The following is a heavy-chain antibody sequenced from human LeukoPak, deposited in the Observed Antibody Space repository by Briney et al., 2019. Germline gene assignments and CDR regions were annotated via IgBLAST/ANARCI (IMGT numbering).Heavy chain of an antibody. CDR3: ARDGTPGGSWYVNYYYYMDV. CDR1: GVSIRSGSYY. J-gene: IGHJ6*03. V-gene: IGHV4-61*02. CDR2: IYTSGTT. D-gene: IGHD6-13*01. Sequence: PSQTLSLTCTVSGVSIRSGSYYWSWIRQPAGKGLEWIGRIYTSGTTNYNPSLKSRVTMSVDTSKNQFSLKLSSVTAADTAVYYCARDGTPGGSWYVNYYYYMDVWGKGTTVTISS.